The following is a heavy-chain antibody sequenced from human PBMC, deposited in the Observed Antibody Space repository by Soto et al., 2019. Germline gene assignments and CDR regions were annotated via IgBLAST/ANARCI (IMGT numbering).Heavy chain of an antibody. D-gene: IGHD3-22*01. V-gene: IGHV1-69*06. CDR3: AAISSGYYRSFDF. CDR2: IIPIFGTA. J-gene: IGHJ4*02. Sequence: GASVKVSCKASGGTFSSYAISWVRQAPGQGLEWMGGIIPIFGTANYAQKFQHRVTFTWDMSTRTVLMELCGLRSEDSAVYFCAAISSGYYRSFDFWGQGTLVTVSS. CDR1: GGTFSSYA.